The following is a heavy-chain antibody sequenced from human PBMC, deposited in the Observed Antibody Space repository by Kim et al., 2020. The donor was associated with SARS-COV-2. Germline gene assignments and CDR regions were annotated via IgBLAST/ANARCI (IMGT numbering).Heavy chain of an antibody. Sequence: SVKVSCKASGGTFSSYAISWVRQAPGQGLEWMGRIIPILGIANYAQKFQGRVTITADKSTSTAYMELSSLRSEDTAVYYCARIGYCSSTSCYGLGYWGQGTLVTVSS. CDR2: IIPILGIA. D-gene: IGHD2-2*01. CDR1: GGTFSSYA. J-gene: IGHJ4*02. CDR3: ARIGYCSSTSCYGLGY. V-gene: IGHV1-69*04.